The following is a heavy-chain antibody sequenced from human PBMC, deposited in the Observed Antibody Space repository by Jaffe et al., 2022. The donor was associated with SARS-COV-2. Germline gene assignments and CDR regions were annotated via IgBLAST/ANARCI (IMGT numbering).Heavy chain of an antibody. V-gene: IGHV6-1*01. CDR3: ARNPSAPTGPINNYFGLDV. Sequence: QVQLQQSGPGLMKPSQTLSLTCVISGDSVSSNSATWNWIRQSPSRGLEWLGRTYLTSTWFNDYALSVQGRIVINPDTSKNQFSLHLNSVTPEDTAVYYCARNPSAPTGPINNYFGLDVWGQGTTVTVSS. J-gene: IGHJ6*02. CDR2: TYLTSTWFN. CDR1: GDSVSSNSAT. D-gene: IGHD4-17*01.